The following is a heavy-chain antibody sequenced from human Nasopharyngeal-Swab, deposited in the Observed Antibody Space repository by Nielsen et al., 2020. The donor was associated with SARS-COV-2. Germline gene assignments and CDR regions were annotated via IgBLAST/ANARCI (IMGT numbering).Heavy chain of an antibody. CDR2: IIPILGIA. CDR3: AATVTTGSYDFDY. D-gene: IGHD4-17*01. J-gene: IGHJ4*02. V-gene: IGHV1-69*02. Sequence: WVRQALGQGLEWMGRIIPILGIANYAQKFQGRVTITADKSTSTAYMELSSLRSEDTAVYYCAATVTTGSYDFDYWGQGTLVTVSS.